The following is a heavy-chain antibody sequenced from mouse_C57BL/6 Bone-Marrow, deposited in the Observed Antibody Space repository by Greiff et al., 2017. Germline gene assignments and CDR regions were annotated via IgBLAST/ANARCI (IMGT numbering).Heavy chain of an antibody. Sequence: EVQLQQSGAELVRPGASVKLSCTASGFNIKDYYMHWVKQRPEQGLEWIGRIDPEDGDTEYAPKFQGKATMTADTSSNTAYLQLSSLTSEDTAVYYCTTGTTVVATEFDYWGKGTTLTVSS. J-gene: IGHJ2*01. CDR2: IDPEDGDT. CDR3: TTGTTVVATEFDY. V-gene: IGHV14-1*01. CDR1: GFNIKDYY. D-gene: IGHD1-1*01.